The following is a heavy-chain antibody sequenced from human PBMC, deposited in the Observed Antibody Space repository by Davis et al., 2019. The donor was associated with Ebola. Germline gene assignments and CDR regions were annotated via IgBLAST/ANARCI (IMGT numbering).Heavy chain of an antibody. J-gene: IGHJ6*02. V-gene: IGHV1-58*02. CDR3: ATGVAPHYGRSYYYYGMDV. CDR1: GFTFTSSA. Sequence: SVKVSCKASGFTFTSSAMQWVRQARGQRLEWIGWIVVGSGNTNYAQKFQGRVTITADKSTSTAYMELSSLRSEDTAVYYCATGVAPHYGRSYYYYGMDVWGQGTTVTVSS. CDR2: IVVGSGNT. D-gene: IGHD2-8*02.